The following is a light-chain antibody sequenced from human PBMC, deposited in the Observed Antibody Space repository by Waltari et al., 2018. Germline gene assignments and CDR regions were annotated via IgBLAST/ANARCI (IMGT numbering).Light chain of an antibody. V-gene: IGLV1-47*01. CDR3: AAWDDSLSGPV. CDR2: RSK. CDR1: SSDIGSTY. Sequence: QSVLTQPPSASGTPGQRVTISCSGSSSDIGSTYVYWYQQLPGTAPQLLIYRSKKRPAGVRDRFSGSRSGTSASLAISGLRSEEEADYHCAAWDDSLSGPVFGGGTKLTVL. J-gene: IGLJ3*02.